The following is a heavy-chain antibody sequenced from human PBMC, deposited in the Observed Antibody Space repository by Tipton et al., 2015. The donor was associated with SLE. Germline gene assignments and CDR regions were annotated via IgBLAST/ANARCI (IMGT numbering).Heavy chain of an antibody. CDR3: ARATTSLAVDI. J-gene: IGHJ4*02. Sequence: TLSLTCTVSGGSISSGDYYWSWIRRPPGKGLEWIGYIYYSGSTNYNPSLKSRVTISVDTSKNQFSLKLSSVTAADTAVYYCARATTSLAVDIWGQGTLVTVPS. D-gene: IGHD1-1*01. V-gene: IGHV4-61*08. CDR2: IYYSGST. CDR1: GGSISSGDYY.